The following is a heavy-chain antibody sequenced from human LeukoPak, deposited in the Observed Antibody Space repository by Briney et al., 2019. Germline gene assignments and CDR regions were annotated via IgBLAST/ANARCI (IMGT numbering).Heavy chain of an antibody. J-gene: IGHJ6*03. CDR2: TNTHGTSA. CDR3: LAGYYYYYMDV. D-gene: IGHD6-13*01. V-gene: IGHV3-74*01. Sequence: GGSLRLSCAASGFTFSEAWMHWVRQAPGKGLVWVARTNTHGTSANYADSVKGRFIISRDNANNTLYLQMNGLRDEDTGVYYALAGYYYYYMDVWGKGTTVTVSS. CDR1: GFTFSEAW.